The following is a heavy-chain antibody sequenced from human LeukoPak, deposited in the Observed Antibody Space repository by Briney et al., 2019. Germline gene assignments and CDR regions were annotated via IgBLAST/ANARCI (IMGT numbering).Heavy chain of an antibody. D-gene: IGHD5-12*01. V-gene: IGHV3-23*01. CDR2: ISGSGGST. CDR3: AKDISDGSGYDAYSTNYFDY. Sequence: GGSLGLSCAASGFTFSSYAMSWVRQAPGKGLEWVSAISGSGGSTYYADSVKGRFTISRDNSKNTLYLQMNSLRAEDTAVYYCAKDISDGSGYDAYSTNYFDYWGQGTLVTVSS. J-gene: IGHJ4*02. CDR1: GFTFSSYA.